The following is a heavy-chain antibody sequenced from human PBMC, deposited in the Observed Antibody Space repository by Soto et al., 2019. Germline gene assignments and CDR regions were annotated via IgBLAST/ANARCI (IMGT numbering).Heavy chain of an antibody. CDR1: GFTFSLSA. CDR3: AKGPEYDILTGCDY. V-gene: IGHV3-23*01. D-gene: IGHD3-9*01. J-gene: IGHJ4*02. CDR2: ISGGGGST. Sequence: EVQLLESGGGFVQPGESLRLSCAASGFTFSLSAMSWVRQAPGRGLEWVSSISGGGGSTEYADSVKGRFTISRDNSKDTVHLQMNSLRAEATAVYYCAKGPEYDILTGCDYWGQGALVTVSS.